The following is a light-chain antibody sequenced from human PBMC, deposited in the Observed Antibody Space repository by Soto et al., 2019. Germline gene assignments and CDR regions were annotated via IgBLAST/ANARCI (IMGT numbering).Light chain of an antibody. CDR3: ATWDGGLSGTFV. J-gene: IGLJ1*01. CDR1: NSNIGSDI. V-gene: IGLV1-44*01. CDR2: TTN. Sequence: QSVLTQAPSASGTPGQRATISCCGSNSNIGSDIVNCYQLLPGAAPEVLINTTNQRPSGVPERFSGSKSGTSASLAISGLQSEDEANSSCATWDGGLSGTFVFGTGTKVIVL.